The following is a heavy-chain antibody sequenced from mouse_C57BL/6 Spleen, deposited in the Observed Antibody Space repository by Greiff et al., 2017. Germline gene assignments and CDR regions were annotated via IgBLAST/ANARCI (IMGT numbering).Heavy chain of an antibody. J-gene: IGHJ1*03. D-gene: IGHD1-1*01. V-gene: IGHV1-26*01. CDR3: ERKAMITTVEAYWYFGG. Sequence: EVQLQQSGPELVKPGASVKISCKASGYTFTDYYMTWVKQSHGKSLEWIGAINPNNGGTSYNQKVKGKATLTVDKSASTAYMELRSLRSEDSAVYYRERKAMITTVEAYWYFGGWGTGTTVTVAT. CDR2: INPNNGGT. CDR1: GYTFTDYY.